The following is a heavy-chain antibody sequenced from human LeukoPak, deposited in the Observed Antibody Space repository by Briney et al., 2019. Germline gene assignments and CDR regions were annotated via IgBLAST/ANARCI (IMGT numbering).Heavy chain of an antibody. D-gene: IGHD2-21*01. V-gene: IGHV3-30-3*01. CDR3: ARGHIVVVIASSGDFDF. J-gene: IGHJ4*02. CDR2: ISYDGTNK. CDR1: GFTFSNYA. Sequence: GSLRLSCIVSGFTFSNYALHWVRQAPGKGLEWVAIISYDGTNKYYADSVKGRFTISRDNSKNTLYLQMNSLTTEDTAVYYCARGHIVVVIASSGDFDFWGQGTLVTVSS.